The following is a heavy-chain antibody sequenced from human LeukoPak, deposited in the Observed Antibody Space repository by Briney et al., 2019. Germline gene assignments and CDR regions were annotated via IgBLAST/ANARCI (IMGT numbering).Heavy chain of an antibody. J-gene: IGHJ6*04. D-gene: IGHD3-16*01. CDR1: GFTFSSYG. CDR2: IRYDGSNK. Sequence: PGGSLRLSCAASGFTFSSYGMHWVRQAPGKGLEWVAFIRYDGSNKYYADSVKGRFTISRDNSKNTLYLQMNSLRAEDTAVYYCAKGVFETMITYPLDVWGKGTTVTISS. CDR3: AKGVFETMITYPLDV. V-gene: IGHV3-30*02.